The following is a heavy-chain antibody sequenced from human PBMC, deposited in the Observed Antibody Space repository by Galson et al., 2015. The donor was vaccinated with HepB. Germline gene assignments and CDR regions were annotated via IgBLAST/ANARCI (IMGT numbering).Heavy chain of an antibody. CDR2: ISYDGSNK. Sequence: SLRLSCAASGFTFSSYVMHWVRQPPGKGLEWVALISYDGSNKYYADSVKGRFTLSRDNSKNTLYLQMISLRAEDTAVYYCARDPTPYCSATTCYLPPNYWGQGTLVTVSS. J-gene: IGHJ4*02. D-gene: IGHD2-2*01. CDR1: GFTFSSYV. V-gene: IGHV3-30*04. CDR3: ARDPTPYCSATTCYLPPNY.